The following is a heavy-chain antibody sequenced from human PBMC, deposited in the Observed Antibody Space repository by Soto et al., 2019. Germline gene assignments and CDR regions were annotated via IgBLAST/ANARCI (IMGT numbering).Heavy chain of an antibody. J-gene: IGHJ4*02. CDR1: GFTFSSYG. CDR3: AKDSGRGSADYYFDY. Sequence: GGSLRLSCAASGFTFSSYGMHWVRQAPGKGLEWVTVLSYDGSDKYYADSVKGRFTISRDNSKNTLYLQMNSLRVEDTAVYYCAKDSGRGSADYYFDYWGQGTLVTVSS. V-gene: IGHV3-30*18. D-gene: IGHD3-10*01. CDR2: LSYDGSDK.